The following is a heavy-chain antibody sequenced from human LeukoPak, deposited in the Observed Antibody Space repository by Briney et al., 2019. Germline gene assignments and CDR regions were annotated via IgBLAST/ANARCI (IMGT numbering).Heavy chain of an antibody. D-gene: IGHD1-14*01. CDR1: GFTFSDYW. CDR3: ARRPGN. Sequence: GGSLRLSCAASGFTFSDYWMHWVRQVPGKGLEWVSLIYSGGAIRYADSVKGRFTISRDSSKNTLFLQMNDLTVEDTARYYCARRPGNWGQGILVTVSS. V-gene: IGHV3-53*01. J-gene: IGHJ4*02. CDR2: IYSGGAI.